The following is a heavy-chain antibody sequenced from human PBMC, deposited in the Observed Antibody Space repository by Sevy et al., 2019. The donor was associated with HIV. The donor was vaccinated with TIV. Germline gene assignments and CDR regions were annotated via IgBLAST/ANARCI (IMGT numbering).Heavy chain of an antibody. J-gene: IGHJ6*02. CDR3: ANAIGTVSREYYYYGMDV. V-gene: IGHV3-23*01. Sequence: GGSLRLSCAASGFTFSKYAMTWVRQAPGKGLEWVSAISVSGGFTYYADSVMGRFTTSRDNSKNTLYLQINSLRAEDTAVYYCANAIGTVSREYYYYGMDVWGQGTTVTVSS. CDR2: ISVSGGFT. CDR1: GFTFSKYA. D-gene: IGHD1-1*01.